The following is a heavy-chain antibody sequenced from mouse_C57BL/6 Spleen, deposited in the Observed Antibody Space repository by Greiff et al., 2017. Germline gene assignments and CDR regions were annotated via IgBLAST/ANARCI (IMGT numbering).Heavy chain of an antibody. D-gene: IGHD1-1*01. CDR3: ARSRDYYGSSLDY. Sequence: EVQLQQSGPELVKPGASVKISCKASGYTFTDYYMNWVKQSHGKSLEWIGDINPNNGGTSYNQKFKGKATLTVDKSSSTAYMERRSLTSEDSAVYYCARSRDYYGSSLDYWGQGTTLTVSS. V-gene: IGHV1-26*01. CDR1: GYTFTDYY. J-gene: IGHJ2*01. CDR2: INPNNGGT.